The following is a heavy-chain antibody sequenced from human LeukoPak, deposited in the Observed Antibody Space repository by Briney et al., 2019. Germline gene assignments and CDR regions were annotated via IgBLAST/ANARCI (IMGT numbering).Heavy chain of an antibody. J-gene: IGHJ5*02. CDR3: AREYRGYCSGGSCYGWFDP. D-gene: IGHD2-15*01. CDR2: IYYSGST. V-gene: IGHV4-31*03. CDR1: GDSISSGNYY. Sequence: SETLSLTCTVSGDSISSGNYYWSWIRQHPGKGLEWIGYIYYSGSTYYNPSLKSRVTISMDTSKNQFSLKLNSVSAADTAVYYCAREYRGYCSGGSCYGWFDPWGQGALVTVSS.